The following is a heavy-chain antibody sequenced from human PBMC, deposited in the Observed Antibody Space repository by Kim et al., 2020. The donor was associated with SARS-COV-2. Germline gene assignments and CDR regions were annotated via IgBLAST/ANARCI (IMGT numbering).Heavy chain of an antibody. Sequence: GGSLRLSCAASGFSLSDHYVDWVRQTPEKGLEWVSRIKHRPEGATTEYAASVQGRFTVSRDDSRQSAYLQMNSLKMEDTAVYYCVRNTYWCFDLWGRGTLVTVSS. CDR2: IKHRPEGATT. J-gene: IGHJ2*01. CDR1: GFSLSDHY. V-gene: IGHV3-72*01. CDR3: VRNTYWCFDL.